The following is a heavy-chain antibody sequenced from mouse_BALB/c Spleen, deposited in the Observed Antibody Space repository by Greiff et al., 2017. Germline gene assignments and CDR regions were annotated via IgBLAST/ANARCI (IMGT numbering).Heavy chain of an antibody. D-gene: IGHD4-1*01. V-gene: IGHV1-80*01. J-gene: IGHJ1*01. CDR2: IYPGDGDT. CDR3: ARVGPYWYFDV. CDR1: GYAFSSYW. Sequence: VQLQESGAELVRPGSSVKISCKASGYAFSSYWMNWVKQRPGQGLEWIGQIYPGDGDTNYNGKFKGKATLTADKSSSTAYMQLSSLTSEDSAVYFCARVGPYWYFDVWGAGTTVTVSS.